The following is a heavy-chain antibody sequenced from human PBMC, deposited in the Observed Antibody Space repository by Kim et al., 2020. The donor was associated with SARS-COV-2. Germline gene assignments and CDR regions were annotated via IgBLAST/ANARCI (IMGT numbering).Heavy chain of an antibody. CDR3: ARPTTGKPQAFDY. CDR2: INHSGST. CDR1: GGSFSGYY. V-gene: IGHV4-34*01. Sequence: SETLSLTCAVYGGSFSGYYWSWIRQPPGKGLEWIGEINHSGSTNYNPSLKSRVTISVDTSKNQFSLKLSSVTAADTAVYYCARPTTGKPQAFDYWGQGTLVTVSS. D-gene: IGHD4-17*01. J-gene: IGHJ4*02.